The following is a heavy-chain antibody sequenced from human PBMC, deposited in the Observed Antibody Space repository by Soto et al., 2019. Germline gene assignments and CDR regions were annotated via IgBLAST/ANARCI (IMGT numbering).Heavy chain of an antibody. CDR1: GASISSYF. D-gene: IGHD6-19*01. Sequence: SETLSLTCTVSGASISSYFWTWIRQPAGKGLDWIGRISTSGTTNYNPSLKSRVTMSVDTSKNHFSLNLTSVTAADTAAYYCAREAGPDRWFDPWGQGTLVTVSS. V-gene: IGHV4-4*07. J-gene: IGHJ5*02. CDR2: ISTSGTT. CDR3: AREAGPDRWFDP.